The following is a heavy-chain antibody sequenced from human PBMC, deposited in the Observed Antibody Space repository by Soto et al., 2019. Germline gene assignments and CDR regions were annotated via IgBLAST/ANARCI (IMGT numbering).Heavy chain of an antibody. V-gene: IGHV4-34*01. Sequence: QVQLQQWGAGLLKPSETLSLTCAVYGGSFSGYYWSWIRQPPGKGLEWIGEINHSGSTNYNPSLNSRVTISVDTSKNQFSLKLSSVTAADTAVYYCARGRNVWGSYRHNWFDPWGQGTLVTVSS. CDR2: INHSGST. J-gene: IGHJ5*02. CDR1: GGSFSGYY. CDR3: ARGRNVWGSYRHNWFDP. D-gene: IGHD3-16*02.